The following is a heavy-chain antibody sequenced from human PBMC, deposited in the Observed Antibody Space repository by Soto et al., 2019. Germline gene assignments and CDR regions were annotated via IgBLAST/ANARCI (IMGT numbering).Heavy chain of an antibody. D-gene: IGHD1-26*01. J-gene: IGHJ4*02. CDR1: GFTLSSYV. CDR3: SKGWGDY. V-gene: IGHV3-23*01. CDR2: ISVGSGST. Sequence: EVRLLESGGGLVEPGGSLRLSCVASGFTLSSYVTSWVHQAPGKGLEWVSGISVGSGSTHYADSVKGRFTISRDDSKNTLYLQMNILRVEDTALYYCSKGWGDYWGQGTVVTVSS.